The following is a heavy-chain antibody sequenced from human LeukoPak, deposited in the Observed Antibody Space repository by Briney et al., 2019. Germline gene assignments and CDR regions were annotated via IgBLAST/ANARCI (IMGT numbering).Heavy chain of an antibody. V-gene: IGHV4-38-2*02. CDR1: GYSISSGYY. J-gene: IGHJ2*01. D-gene: IGHD1-14*01. Sequence: SETLSLTCTVSGYSISSGYYWGWIRQPPGRGLEWIGSIYHSGSTYYNPSLKSRVTISVDTSKNQFSLKLSSVTAADTAVYYCARVPTNWYFDFWGRGTLVTVSS. CDR2: IYHSGST. CDR3: ARVPTNWYFDF.